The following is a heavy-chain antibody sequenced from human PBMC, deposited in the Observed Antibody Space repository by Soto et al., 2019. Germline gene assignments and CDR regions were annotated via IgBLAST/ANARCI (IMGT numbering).Heavy chain of an antibody. Sequence: GGSLRLSCTASGFTFGGYAMCWVRHAPGKGLEWVAFIRSKAYGGTTEYAASVKGRFTISRDDSNNIAYLQMNSLKTEDTAVYYCTRESSGYDLYYGMDVWGQGTTVTVSS. J-gene: IGHJ6*02. CDR3: TRESSGYDLYYGMDV. CDR1: GFTFGGYA. CDR2: IRSKAYGGTT. D-gene: IGHD5-12*01. V-gene: IGHV3-49*04.